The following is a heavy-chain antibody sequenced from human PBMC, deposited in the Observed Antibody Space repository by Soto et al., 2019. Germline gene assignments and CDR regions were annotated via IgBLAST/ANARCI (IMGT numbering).Heavy chain of an antibody. J-gene: IGHJ6*03. CDR1: GFTFSSYS. CDR2: ISSGSSYI. D-gene: IGHD3-16*01. Sequence: GGSLRLSCAASGFTFSSYSMNWVRQAPGKGLEWVSSISSGSSYIYYADSVKGRFTISRDNAKNSLYLQMNSLRAEDTAVYYCAREPFGGGRYYYYMDVWGKGTTVTVSS. CDR3: AREPFGGGRYYYYMDV. V-gene: IGHV3-21*01.